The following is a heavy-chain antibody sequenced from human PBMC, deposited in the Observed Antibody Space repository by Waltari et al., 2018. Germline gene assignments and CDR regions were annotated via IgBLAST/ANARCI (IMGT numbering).Heavy chain of an antibody. CDR2: LRPERRDT. V-gene: IGHV1-24*01. CDR1: GYSLTELS. CDR3: ATDWGYCSDDSCYVGERGDY. D-gene: IGHD2-15*01. Sequence: VQLIQSGAEVKKPGASVRLSCKVSGYSLTELSIHWVRQPPGKGLEWMGGLRPERRDTTYAPRFQGRVTMTEDTSTDTAYMELRSLTSDDTAVFYCATDWGYCSDDSCYVGERGDYWGQGTLVTVSS. J-gene: IGHJ4*02.